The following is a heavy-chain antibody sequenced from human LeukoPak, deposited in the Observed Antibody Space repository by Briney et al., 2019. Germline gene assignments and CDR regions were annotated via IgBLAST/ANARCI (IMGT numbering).Heavy chain of an antibody. CDR1: GFTVNSSG. CDR3: ANANDSGIYYISYYRDV. CDR2: IRYDGSNK. J-gene: IGHJ6*03. Sequence: GGSLRLSCRPSGFTVNSSGTHWVRQAPGKGLEWVAFIRYDGSNKYYADSVKGRFTISRDNSKNTLYLQMNSLRAEDTAVYYCANANDSGIYYISYYRDVCGKGSTVTVSS. D-gene: IGHD3-10*01. V-gene: IGHV3-30*02.